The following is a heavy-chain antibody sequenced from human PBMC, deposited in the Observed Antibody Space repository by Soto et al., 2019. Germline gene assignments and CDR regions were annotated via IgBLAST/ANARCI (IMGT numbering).Heavy chain of an antibody. Sequence: EVQLVESGGGLVQPGGSLRLSCAASGFTFSSYSMNWVRQAPGKGLGWVSYTSSGSATIYYADSVKGRFTISRDNAKNSLYLQMNSLRDEDTAVYYCARDSASYSSSSGSYWYFDLWGRGTLVTVSS. J-gene: IGHJ2*01. V-gene: IGHV3-48*02. D-gene: IGHD6-6*01. CDR3: ARDSASYSSSSGSYWYFDL. CDR2: TSSGSATI. CDR1: GFTFSSYS.